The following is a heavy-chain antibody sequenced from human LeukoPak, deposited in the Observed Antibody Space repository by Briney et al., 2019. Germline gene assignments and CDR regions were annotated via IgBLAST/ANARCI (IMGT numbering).Heavy chain of an antibody. CDR2: ISSSSSTI. J-gene: IGHJ4*02. Sequence: PGGSLRLSCAASGFTFSSYSMNWVRQAPGKGLEWVSYISSSSSTIYYADSVKGRFTISRDNAKNSLYLQMNSLRAEDTAVYYCARDRANIVVVSASEYWGQGTLVTVSS. CDR1: GFTFSSYS. D-gene: IGHD2-21*01. V-gene: IGHV3-48*01. CDR3: ARDRANIVVVSASEY.